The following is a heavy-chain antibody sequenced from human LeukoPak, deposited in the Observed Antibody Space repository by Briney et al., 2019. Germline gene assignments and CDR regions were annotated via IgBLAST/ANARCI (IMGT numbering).Heavy chain of an antibody. CDR3: ARTQQHYYYYYGMDV. V-gene: IGHV3-30*03. CDR2: ISYDGSNK. Sequence: GRSLRLSCAASGFTFSSYGMHWVRQAPGKGLEWVAVISYDGSNKYYADSVKGRFTISRDNAKNSLYLQMNSLRAEDTAVYYCARTQQHYYYYYGMDVWGQGTTVTVSS. D-gene: IGHD6-13*01. CDR1: GFTFSSYG. J-gene: IGHJ6*02.